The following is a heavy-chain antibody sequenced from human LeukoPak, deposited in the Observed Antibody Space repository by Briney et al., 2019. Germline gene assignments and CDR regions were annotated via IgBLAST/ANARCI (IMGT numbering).Heavy chain of an antibody. V-gene: IGHV4/OR15-8*02. CDR2: ISLAGQT. D-gene: IGHD1-26*01. J-gene: IGHJ4*02. Sequence: SETLSLTCGVSGGSISGTNWWSWVRQPPGQGLEWIGEISLAGQTNYNPSLNGRVTMSLYNSSNQLSLHLTSVPAADTATYFCSRESGPFCPFGYWGQGTLVIVSS. CDR3: SRESGPFCPFGY. CDR1: GGSISGTNW.